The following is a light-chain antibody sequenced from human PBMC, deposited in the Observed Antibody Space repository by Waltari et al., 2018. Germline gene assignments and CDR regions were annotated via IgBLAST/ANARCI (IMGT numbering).Light chain of an antibody. CDR3: QQYGSSVMYT. J-gene: IGKJ2*01. CDR1: QRLSKNY. Sequence: VLTQSPVILSLSPGESATLSCRASQRLSKNYLAWYRQKPGRAPTLLIYGASSRATGIPDRFSGSGSGTDFSLTINRLVPEDFAVYYCQQYGSSVMYTFGQGTKLEIK. CDR2: GAS. V-gene: IGKV3-20*01.